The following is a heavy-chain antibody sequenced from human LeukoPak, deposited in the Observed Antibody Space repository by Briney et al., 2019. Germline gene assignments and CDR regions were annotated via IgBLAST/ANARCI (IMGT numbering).Heavy chain of an antibody. D-gene: IGHD4-17*01. CDR3: ARLTTSDAFDI. CDR2: INGDGTTT. V-gene: IGHV3-74*01. Sequence: AGGSLRLSCAASGFTFSAYWMHWVRQAPGKGLVWVSRINGDGTTTNYADSVKGRFTISRDNSKNTLYLQMNSLRAEDTAVYYCARLTTSDAFDIWGQGTMVTVSS. J-gene: IGHJ3*02. CDR1: GFTFSAYW.